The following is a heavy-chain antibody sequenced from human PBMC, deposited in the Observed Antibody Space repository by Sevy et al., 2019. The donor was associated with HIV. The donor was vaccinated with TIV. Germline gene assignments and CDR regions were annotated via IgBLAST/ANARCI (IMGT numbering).Heavy chain of an antibody. CDR3: VKYRGLTQDFDY. J-gene: IGHJ4*02. V-gene: IGHV3-64D*06. Sequence: GGSLRLSCSASGFPFRSNIMSWVRQAPGMRLEYVSGITSNGLSTHYVPSVKGRFSISRDNSKNTMYLQMSSLRPEDTAVYYCVKYRGLTQDFDYWGQRTLVTVSS. CDR1: GFPFRSNI. D-gene: IGHD3-10*01. CDR2: ITSNGLST.